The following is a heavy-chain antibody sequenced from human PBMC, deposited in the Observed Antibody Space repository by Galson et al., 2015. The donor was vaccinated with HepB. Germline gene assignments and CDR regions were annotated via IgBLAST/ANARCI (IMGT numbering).Heavy chain of an antibody. CDR1: GYTFTSYG. CDR3: ARDSKKYSSSWYGRLFFDY. V-gene: IGHV1-18*04. D-gene: IGHD6-13*01. CDR2: ISAYNGNT. Sequence: SVKVSCKASGYTFTSYGISWVRQAPGQGLEWMGWISAYNGNTNYAQKLQGRVTMTTDTSTSTAYMELRSLRSDDTAVYYCARDSKKYSSSWYGRLFFDYWGQGTLVTVSS. J-gene: IGHJ4*02.